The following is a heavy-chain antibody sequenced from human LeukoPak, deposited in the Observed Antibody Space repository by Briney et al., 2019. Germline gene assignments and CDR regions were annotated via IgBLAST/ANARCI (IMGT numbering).Heavy chain of an antibody. D-gene: IGHD5-12*01. V-gene: IGHV3-30*04. CDR3: ARVGIVATIRGAFDI. CDR2: ISYDGSNK. J-gene: IGHJ3*02. CDR1: GFTFSSYA. Sequence: GGSLRLSCAASGFTFSSYAMHWVRQAPGKGLEWVAVISYDGSNKYYADSVKGRFTISRDNSKNTLYLQMNSLRAEDTAVYYCARVGIVATIRGAFDIWGQGTMVTASS.